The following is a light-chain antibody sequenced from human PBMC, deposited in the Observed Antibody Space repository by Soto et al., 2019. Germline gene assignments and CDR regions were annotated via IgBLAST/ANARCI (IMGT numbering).Light chain of an antibody. CDR1: QSVSSN. V-gene: IGKV3-15*01. CDR2: GAS. J-gene: IGKJ4*01. Sequence: EIVMTQSPATLSVSPGERATLSCRASQSVSSNLAWYQQKPGQAPRLLIYGASTRATGIPARCSGSGSGTEFTLTISSLQSEDFAVYYCQQYNNLPPLTFGGGTKVEIK. CDR3: QQYNNLPPLT.